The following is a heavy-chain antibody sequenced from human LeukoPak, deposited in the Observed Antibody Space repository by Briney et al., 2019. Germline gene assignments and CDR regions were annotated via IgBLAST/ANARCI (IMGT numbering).Heavy chain of an antibody. CDR2: IYYSGST. CDR1: GGSFSTYY. Sequence: SETLSLTCTVYGGSFSTYYWSWIRQPPGKGLEWIGYIYYSGSTDYNPSLKSRVTMSLDTSKNQFSLNLNSVTAADTAVYYCARAVITFGASVAKGFDCWGQGTLVTVSS. D-gene: IGHD3-16*01. J-gene: IGHJ4*02. V-gene: IGHV4-59*01. CDR3: ARAVITFGASVAKGFDC.